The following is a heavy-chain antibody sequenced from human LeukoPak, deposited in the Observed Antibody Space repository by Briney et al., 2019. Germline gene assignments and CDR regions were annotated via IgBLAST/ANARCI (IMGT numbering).Heavy chain of an antibody. CDR3: ARDRSAAMVDY. J-gene: IGHJ4*02. D-gene: IGHD2-2*01. V-gene: IGHV1-2*02. CDR2: INPNSGGT. CDR1: GYTFTGYY. Sequence: AASVKISCKASGYTFTGYYMHWVRQAPGQGLEWMGWINPNSGGTNYAQKFQGRVTMTRDTSISTAYMELSRLRSDDTAVYYCARDRSAAMVDYWGQGTLVTVSS.